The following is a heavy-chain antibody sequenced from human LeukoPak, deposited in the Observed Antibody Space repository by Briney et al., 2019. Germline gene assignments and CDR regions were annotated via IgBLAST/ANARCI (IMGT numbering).Heavy chain of an antibody. D-gene: IGHD3-22*01. J-gene: IGHJ2*01. V-gene: IGHV3-21*01. CDR3: ARDSDSSGYYYWYFDL. Sequence: PGGSLRLSCAASGFTFSSYSMNWVRQAPGKGLEWVSSISSSSHYIFYADSVKGRFTISRDNAKNSLSLQMNSLRAEDTAVYYCARDSDSSGYYYWYFDLWGRGTLVTVPS. CDR1: GFTFSSYS. CDR2: ISSSSHYI.